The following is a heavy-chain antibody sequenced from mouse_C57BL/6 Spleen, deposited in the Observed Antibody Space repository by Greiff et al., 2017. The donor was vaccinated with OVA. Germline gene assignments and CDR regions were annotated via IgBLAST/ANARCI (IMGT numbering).Heavy chain of an antibody. CDR2: IRSKSNNYAT. Sequence: EVKLVESGGGLVQPKGSLKLSCAASGFSFNTYAMNWVRQAPGKGLEWVARIRSKSNNYATYYADSEKDRFTISRDDSESMLYLQMNNLKTEDTAMYYCVRQPGAMDYWGQGTSVTVSS. CDR1: GFSFNTYA. CDR3: VRQPGAMDY. V-gene: IGHV10-1*01. J-gene: IGHJ4*01.